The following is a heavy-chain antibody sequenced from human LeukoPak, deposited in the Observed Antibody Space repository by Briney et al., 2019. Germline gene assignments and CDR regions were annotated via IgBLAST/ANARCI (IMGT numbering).Heavy chain of an antibody. CDR3: ARQEYCSGGSCYTWFDP. J-gene: IGHJ5*02. CDR1: GYSFTNYW. D-gene: IGHD2-15*01. V-gene: IGHV5-51*01. CDR2: IYPGDCDT. Sequence: GESLKISCKGSGYSFTNYWIGWVRQMPGKGLEWMGIIYPGDCDTRYSPSFQGQVIISADKSISTAYLQWSSLKASDTAMYYCARQEYCSGGSCYTWFDPWGQGTLVTVSS.